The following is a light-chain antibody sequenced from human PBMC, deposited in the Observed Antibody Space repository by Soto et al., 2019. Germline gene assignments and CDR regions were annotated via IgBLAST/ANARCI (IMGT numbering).Light chain of an antibody. CDR1: RSLVYSDGNTY. V-gene: IGKV2-30*01. J-gene: IGKJ1*01. Sequence: VLTQSPLSVSVTVGQPASISCRSSRSLVYSDGNTYLHWFQQRPGQSPRLLIDHVSNRDSGVPDRFTGSGSGTDFTMEISRVEAEDVGMYYCMHRIDWPWTFGQGTKVEIK. CDR3: MHRIDWPWT. CDR2: HVS.